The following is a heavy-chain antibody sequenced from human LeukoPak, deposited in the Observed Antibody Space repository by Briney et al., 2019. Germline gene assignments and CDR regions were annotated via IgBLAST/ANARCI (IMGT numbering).Heavy chain of an antibody. D-gene: IGHD3-10*01. CDR3: ARDDYFGDLDAFDI. J-gene: IGHJ3*02. CDR2: IYSSGYT. Sequence: SETLSLTCTVSGGSISGYYWSWIRQPAGKGLEWIGRIYSSGYTEYSPSLKSRVTMSVDTSKNQFFLKLSSVTAADTAVYYCARDDYFGDLDAFDIWGQGTRVTVSS. V-gene: IGHV4-4*07. CDR1: GGSISGYY.